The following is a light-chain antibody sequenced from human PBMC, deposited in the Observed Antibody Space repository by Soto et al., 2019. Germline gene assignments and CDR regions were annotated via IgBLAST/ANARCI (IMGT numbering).Light chain of an antibody. V-gene: IGKV3-20*01. CDR1: HSVSSTY. Sequence: EIVLTQSPGTLSLSPGERATLSCRASHSVSSTYLALYQQKPGQAPRLLLYAASNRATGIPDRFSGSGSATEFTLTFSRLGLCCLAVYTCQLSGRSITLSGGTRMEIK. CDR3: QLSGRSIT. J-gene: IGKJ4*01. CDR2: AAS.